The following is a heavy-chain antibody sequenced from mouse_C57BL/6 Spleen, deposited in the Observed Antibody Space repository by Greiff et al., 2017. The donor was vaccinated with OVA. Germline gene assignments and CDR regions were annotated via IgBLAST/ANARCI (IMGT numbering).Heavy chain of an antibody. J-gene: IGHJ2*01. Sequence: VQLQQSGAELARPGASVKMSCKASGYTFTSYTMHWVKQRPGQGLEWIGYLNPSSGYTKYNQKFKDKATLTADKSSSTAYMQRSSLTSEYSAVYYCARKGENYYGDFDYWGQGTTLTVSS. V-gene: IGHV1-4*01. CDR1: GYTFTSYT. D-gene: IGHD1-1*01. CDR2: LNPSSGYT. CDR3: ARKGENYYGDFDY.